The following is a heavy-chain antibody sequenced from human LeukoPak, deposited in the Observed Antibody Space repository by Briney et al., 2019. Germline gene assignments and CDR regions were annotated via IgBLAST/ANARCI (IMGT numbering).Heavy chain of an antibody. CDR2: MNPNSGNT. CDR1: GYTFTSYD. Sequence: GASVKVSCKASGYTFTSYDINWVQQATGQGLEWMGWMNPNSGNTGYAQKFQGRVTITRNASISTAYMELSSLRSEDTAVYYCARGLMVRGAYWFDPWGQGTLVTVSS. J-gene: IGHJ5*02. CDR3: ARGLMVRGAYWFDP. D-gene: IGHD3-10*01. V-gene: IGHV1-8*03.